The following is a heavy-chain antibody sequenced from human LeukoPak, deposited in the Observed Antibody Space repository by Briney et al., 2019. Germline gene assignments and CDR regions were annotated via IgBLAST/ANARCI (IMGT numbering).Heavy chain of an antibody. CDR3: AAVIDGYALFDY. D-gene: IGHD5-24*01. V-gene: IGHV1-69*04. CDR2: IVPLLGET. CDR1: GGTTKTYV. J-gene: IGHJ4*02. Sequence: SVKVSCKASGGTTKTYVISWVRQAPGQGLEWMGRIVPLLGETKYAQKFQGRVTFTADKSTNTAYMELTSLRSDDTAVFYCAAVIDGYALFDYGGQGTLVTVSS.